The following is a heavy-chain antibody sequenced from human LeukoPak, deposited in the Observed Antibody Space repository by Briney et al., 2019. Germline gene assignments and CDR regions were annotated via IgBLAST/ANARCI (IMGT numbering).Heavy chain of an antibody. CDR2: IIPIFGTA. V-gene: IGHV1-69*06. J-gene: IGHJ4*02. Sequence: GASVKVSCKASGGTFSSYAISWVRQAPGQGLEWMGGIIPIFGTANYAQKFQGRVTITADNSMSTAYMELSSLRSEDTAVYYCARGVEAAAGTIYFDYWGQGTLVTVSS. D-gene: IGHD6-13*01. CDR3: ARGVEAAAGTIYFDY. CDR1: GGTFSSYA.